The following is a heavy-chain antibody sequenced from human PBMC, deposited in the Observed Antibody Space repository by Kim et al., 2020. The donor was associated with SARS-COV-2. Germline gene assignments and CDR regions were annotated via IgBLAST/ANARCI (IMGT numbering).Heavy chain of an antibody. V-gene: IGHV3-11*01. J-gene: IGHJ6*02. CDR3: ARDRQYSSSWYRREYGMDV. CDR1: GFTLSDYY. D-gene: IGHD6-13*01. CDR2: ISRSGTII. Sequence: GGSLRLSCAASGFTLSDYYMSWVRQAPGKGLEWVSYISRSGTIIYSTDSVKGRFTISRDNAKNSLYLQMNSLRAEDTAVYYCARDRQYSSSWYRREYGMDVWGQGTTVTVSS.